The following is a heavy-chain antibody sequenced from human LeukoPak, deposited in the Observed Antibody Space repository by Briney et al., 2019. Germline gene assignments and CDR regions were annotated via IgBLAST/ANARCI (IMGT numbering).Heavy chain of an antibody. V-gene: IGHV1-69*06. CDR3: ARDKGISGCCFDI. CDR2: IIPIFGTA. CDR1: GGTFSSYA. D-gene: IGHD6-19*01. Sequence: ASVKVSCKASGGTFSSYAIGWVRQAPGQGLEWMGGIIPIFGTANYAQKFQGRVTITADKSTSTAYMELSSLRSEDTAVYYCARDKGISGCCFDIWGQGTMVTVSS. J-gene: IGHJ3*02.